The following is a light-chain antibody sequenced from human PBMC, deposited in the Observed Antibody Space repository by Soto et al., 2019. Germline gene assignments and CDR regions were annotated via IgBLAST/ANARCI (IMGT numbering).Light chain of an antibody. J-gene: IGKJ1*01. CDR3: QQYGSSPPWT. CDR1: QSVSFSY. CDR2: GAS. V-gene: IGKV3-20*01. Sequence: ELVLTQSPGTLSLSPGERATLSCRASQSVSFSYLAWYQQKPGQAPRLLIYGASSRATGIPDRFSGSGSGTDFTLTISRLEPEDFAVYYCQQYGSSPPWTFGQGTKVEIK.